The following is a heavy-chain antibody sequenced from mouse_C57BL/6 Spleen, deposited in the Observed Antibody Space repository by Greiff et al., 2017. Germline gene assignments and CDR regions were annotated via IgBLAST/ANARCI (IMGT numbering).Heavy chain of an antibody. CDR3: ARDAPYGNYWYFEV. Sequence: EVKLVESGGGLVQSGRSLRLSCATSGFTFSDFYMEWVRQAPGKGLEWIAASRNKANAYTTEYSASVKGRFIVSRDTSQSILYLQMNALRAEDTAIYYCARDAPYGNYWYFEVRGTETTVTVSS. V-gene: IGHV7-1*01. D-gene: IGHD2-1*01. J-gene: IGHJ1*03. CDR2: SRNKANAYTT. CDR1: GFTFSDFY.